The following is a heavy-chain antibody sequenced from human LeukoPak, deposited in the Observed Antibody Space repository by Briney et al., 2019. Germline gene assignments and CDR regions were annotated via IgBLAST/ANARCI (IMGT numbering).Heavy chain of an antibody. J-gene: IGHJ4*02. Sequence: GGSLRLSCAASGFTFSSYWMTWVRQAPGKGLEWVANMKRDGSEVYYANSVKGHFTISRDNAKNSLYLQMNSLRAEDTTVYYCARYTEYYFDYWGQGTLVTVSS. CDR3: ARYTEYYFDY. D-gene: IGHD2-2*02. V-gene: IGHV3-7*01. CDR1: GFTFSSYW. CDR2: MKRDGSEV.